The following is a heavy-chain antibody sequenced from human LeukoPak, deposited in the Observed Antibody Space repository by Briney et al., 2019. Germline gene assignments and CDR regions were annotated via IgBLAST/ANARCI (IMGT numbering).Heavy chain of an antibody. J-gene: IGHJ4*02. CDR1: EFTFSSYA. CDR3: AKDFSVRGVKFDY. V-gene: IGHV3-23*01. Sequence: PGGSLRLSCAASEFTFSSYAMNRVRQAPGRGLEWVSAISGGGGVTYYADSVKGRFTISRDNSKNTLYLQMNSLRAEDTAVYYCAKDFSVRGVKFDYWGQGTLVTVSS. D-gene: IGHD3-10*01. CDR2: ISGGGGVT.